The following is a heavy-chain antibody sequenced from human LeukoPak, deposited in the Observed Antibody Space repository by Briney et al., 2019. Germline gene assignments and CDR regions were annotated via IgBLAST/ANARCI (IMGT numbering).Heavy chain of an antibody. CDR1: GFTFSSYS. CDR3: AREWELLRGYYFDY. Sequence: GGSLRLSCAASGFTFSSYSMNWVRQAPGKGLEWVSSISSSSSYIYYADSVKGRFTISRDNAKNSLYLQMNSLRAEDTAVYYCAREWELLRGYYFDYWGQGTLVTVSS. J-gene: IGHJ4*02. CDR2: ISSSSSYI. D-gene: IGHD1-26*01. V-gene: IGHV3-21*01.